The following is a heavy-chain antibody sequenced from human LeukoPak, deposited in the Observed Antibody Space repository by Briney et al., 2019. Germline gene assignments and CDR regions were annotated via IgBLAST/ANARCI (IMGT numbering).Heavy chain of an antibody. CDR2: IWYDGSNK. V-gene: IGHV3-33*08. CDR3: ARDPMTGAVDY. Sequence: HPGGSLRLSCAASGFTFSIYGMHWVRQAPGEGLEWVAVIWYDGSNKYYADSVKGRFTISRDNSKNTLYLQMNSLRAEDTAVYYCARDPMTGAVDYWGQGTLVTVSS. CDR1: GFTFSIYG. J-gene: IGHJ4*02. D-gene: IGHD3-22*01.